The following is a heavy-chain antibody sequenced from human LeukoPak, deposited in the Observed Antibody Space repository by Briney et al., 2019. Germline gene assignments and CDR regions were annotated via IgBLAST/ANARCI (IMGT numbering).Heavy chain of an antibody. J-gene: IGHJ5*01. V-gene: IGHV3-23*01. D-gene: IGHD5-12*01. CDR1: GFTFRSYA. Sequence: GGSLRLSCAASGFTFRSYAMGWVRQAPGKGLEWVSGISGTNDKTYDADSVKGRFTISRGNSENTLYLQMNSLRAEDTAVYYCAKLRGYIYGEVDSWGQGTLVTVSS. CDR3: AKLRGYIYGEVDS. CDR2: ISGTNDKT.